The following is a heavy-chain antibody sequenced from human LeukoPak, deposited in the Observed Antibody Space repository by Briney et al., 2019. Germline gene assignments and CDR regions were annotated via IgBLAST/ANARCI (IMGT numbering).Heavy chain of an antibody. CDR3: ARGTYDFWSGYYHHFDY. J-gene: IGHJ4*02. CDR2: IYYSGST. V-gene: IGHV4-59*01. D-gene: IGHD3-3*01. Sequence: PSETLSLTCTVSGGSISSYYWSWIRQPPGKGLEWIGYIYYSGSTNYNPSLKSRVTISVDTSKNQFSLKLMTAADTAVYYCARGTYDFWSGYYHHFDYWGQGTLVTVSS. CDR1: GGSISSYY.